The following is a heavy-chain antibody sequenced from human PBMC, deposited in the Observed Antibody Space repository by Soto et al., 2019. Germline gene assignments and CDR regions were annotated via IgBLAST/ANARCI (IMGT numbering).Heavy chain of an antibody. D-gene: IGHD2-8*01. CDR3: ARENFGVIIHDAFDL. Sequence: QVQLQESGPGLVMPSQTLSLTCTVSGDSVSSGGYYCNWIRQHPGRGLEWLGYIYDRETTYYNPSLEGRLSISVDASKNQFSLKVTSVTPADTAVYYCARENFGVIIHDAFDLWGQGTMVTVSS. V-gene: IGHV4-31*03. J-gene: IGHJ3*01. CDR2: IYDRETT. CDR1: GDSVSSGGYY.